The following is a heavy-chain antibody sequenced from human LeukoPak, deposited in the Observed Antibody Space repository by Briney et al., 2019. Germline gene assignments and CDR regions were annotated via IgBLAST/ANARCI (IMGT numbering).Heavy chain of an antibody. D-gene: IGHD5-24*01. CDR3: ARWLQRYGLDY. J-gene: IGHJ4*02. V-gene: IGHV3-64*01. Sequence: QPGGSLRLSCAASGFTFSSYAMHWVRQAPGKGLEYVSAISSNGGSTYYANSVKGRFTISRDNSKNTLYLQMGSLRAEDMAVYYCARWLQRYGLDYWGQGTLVTVSS. CDR1: GFTFSSYA. CDR2: ISSNGGST.